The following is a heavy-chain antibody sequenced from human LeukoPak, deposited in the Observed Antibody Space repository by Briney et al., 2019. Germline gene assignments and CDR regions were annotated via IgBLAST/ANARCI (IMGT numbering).Heavy chain of an antibody. D-gene: IGHD3-3*01. Sequence: GGSLRLSCAASGFTFRSYWMSWVRQAPGKGLEWVANIKQDGSEKYYVDSVKGRFTISRDNAKNSRYLQMNSLRAEDTAVYYSARAREGYDFWSGYYQENYYYGMDVWGQGTTVTVSS. J-gene: IGHJ6*02. V-gene: IGHV3-7*01. CDR3: ARAREGYDFWSGYYQENYYYGMDV. CDR1: GFTFRSYW. CDR2: IKQDGSEK.